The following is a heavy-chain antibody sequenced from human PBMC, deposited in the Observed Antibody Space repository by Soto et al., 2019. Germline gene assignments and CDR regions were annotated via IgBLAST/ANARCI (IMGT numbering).Heavy chain of an antibody. V-gene: IGHV6-1*01. CDR2: TYYRSKWYF. Sequence: PSQTLSLTCAISGDSVCSNRAGWNWIRQTPSRGLEWLGRTYYRSKWYFNYAVSVESRITINPDTSKNQFSLQLSSVTPDDTAVYYCARGSWDDVSGHYYMDVWGKGTTVTASS. D-gene: IGHD1-1*01. CDR1: GDSVCSNRAG. CDR3: ARGSWDDVSGHYYMDV. J-gene: IGHJ6*03.